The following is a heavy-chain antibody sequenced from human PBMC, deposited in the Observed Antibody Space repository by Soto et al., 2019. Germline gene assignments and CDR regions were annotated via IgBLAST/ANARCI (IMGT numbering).Heavy chain of an antibody. V-gene: IGHV3-48*02. CDR3: VTIRWGEWFFTIVDVYDMDV. D-gene: IGHD3-3*01. J-gene: IGHJ6*02. Sequence: GGPQRVSCVAAGFSRSDYAVNWVRQAPGKGLERVSFISSDSRTIYYADSVEGRFTVSRDNARNSVSLQMDSLRDEDAAVYYCVTIRWGEWFFTIVDVYDMDVWGQGPPVSVSS. CDR1: GFSRSDYA. CDR2: ISSDSRTI.